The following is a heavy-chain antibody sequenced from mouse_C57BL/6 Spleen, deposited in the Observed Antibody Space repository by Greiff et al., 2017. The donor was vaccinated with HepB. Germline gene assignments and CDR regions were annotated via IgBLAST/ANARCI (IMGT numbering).Heavy chain of an antibody. J-gene: IGHJ3*01. D-gene: IGHD2-4*01. Sequence: QVQLQQSGAELVKPGASVKMSCKASGYTFTSYWITWVKQRPGQGLEWIGDIYPGSGSTNYNEKFKSKATLTVDTSSSTAYMQLSSLTSEDSAVYYCASPIYYDYDGFAYWGQGPLVTVSA. CDR1: GYTFTSYW. V-gene: IGHV1-55*01. CDR3: ASPIYYDYDGFAY. CDR2: IYPGSGST.